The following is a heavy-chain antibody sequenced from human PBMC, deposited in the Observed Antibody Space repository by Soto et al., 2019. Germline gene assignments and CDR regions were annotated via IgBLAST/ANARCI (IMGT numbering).Heavy chain of an antibody. J-gene: IGHJ4*02. V-gene: IGHV3-33*06. CDR1: GFTFSNFA. CDR3: AKDRYSGYDFPCFEY. Sequence: GGSLRLSCAASGFTFSNFAMHWVRQAPGKGLEWVALVWHDETYKYYTDSVKGRFTISRDNSKNTLYLQMHSLRADETAIYYCAKDRYSGYDFPCFEYCGQGTLVTVSS. CDR2: VWHDETYK. D-gene: IGHD5-12*01.